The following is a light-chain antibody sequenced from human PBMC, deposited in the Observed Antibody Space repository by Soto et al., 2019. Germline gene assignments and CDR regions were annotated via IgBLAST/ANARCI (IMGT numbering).Light chain of an antibody. CDR1: QSVNYNS. Sequence: EIVLTQSPGTLSLSPGERATLSCRASQSVNYNSLAWYRQKPGQAPRLLIYGASVRASGIPDRFSGSGSGTDFTLPISRLEPEDFAVYYCQQYGSSPQTFGQGTRVEI. CDR2: GAS. V-gene: IGKV3-20*01. CDR3: QQYGSSPQT. J-gene: IGKJ1*01.